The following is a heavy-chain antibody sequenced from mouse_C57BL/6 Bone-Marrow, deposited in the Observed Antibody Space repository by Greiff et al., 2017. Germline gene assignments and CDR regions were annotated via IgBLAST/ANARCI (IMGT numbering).Heavy chain of an antibody. CDR3: AREGADPDWFAY. CDR1: GYTFTSYW. V-gene: IGHV1-55*01. CDR2: IYPGSGST. Sequence: QVQLQQPGAELVKPGASVKMSCKASGYTFTSYWITWVKQRPGQGLEWIGDIYPGSGSTNYNEKFKSKATLTVDTSSSTAYMQLSSLTSEDSAVYYCAREGADPDWFAYWGQGTLVTVSA. J-gene: IGHJ3*01.